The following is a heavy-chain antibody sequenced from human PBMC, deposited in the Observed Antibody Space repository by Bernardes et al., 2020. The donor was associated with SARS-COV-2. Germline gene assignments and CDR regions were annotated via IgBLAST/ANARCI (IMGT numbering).Heavy chain of an antibody. D-gene: IGHD3-22*01. CDR2: INHSGST. Sequence: SETLSLTCAVYGGSFSGYYWSWIRQPPGKGLEWIGEINHSGSTNYNPSLKSRVTISVDTSKNQFSLKLSSVTAADTAVYYCATANYYDSSGYPHFDYWGQGTLVTVSS. CDR3: ATANYYDSSGYPHFDY. V-gene: IGHV4-34*01. J-gene: IGHJ4*02. CDR1: GGSFSGYY.